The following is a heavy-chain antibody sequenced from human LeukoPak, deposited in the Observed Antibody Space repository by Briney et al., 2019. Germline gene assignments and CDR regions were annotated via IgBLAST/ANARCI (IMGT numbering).Heavy chain of an antibody. J-gene: IGHJ6*02. CDR2: IYSGGST. D-gene: IGHD2-2*01. CDR1: GFTVSSNY. CDR3: ARDWRAGYCSSTSCGMDV. V-gene: IGHV3-66*01. Sequence: GSLRLSCAASGFTVSSNYMSWVRQAPGKGLEWVSVIYSGGSTYYADSVKGRFTISRDNSKNTLYLQMDSLRAEDTAVYYCARDWRAGYCSSTSCGMDVWGQGTTVTVSS.